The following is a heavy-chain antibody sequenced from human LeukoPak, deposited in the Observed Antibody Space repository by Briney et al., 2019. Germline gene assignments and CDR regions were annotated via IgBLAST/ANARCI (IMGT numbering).Heavy chain of an antibody. CDR2: INPNSGGT. D-gene: IGHD3/OR15-3a*01. Sequence: ASVKVSCKSSGYTFTDYYMHWVRQAPGQGLEWMGWINPNSGGTNYAQKFQGRVTMTRDTSITTAFMELSSLTSDDTAVYYCARDWTRDWTYYYYAMDVWGQGTTVTVSS. CDR1: GYTFTDYY. CDR3: ARDWTRDWTYYYYAMDV. V-gene: IGHV1-2*02. J-gene: IGHJ6*02.